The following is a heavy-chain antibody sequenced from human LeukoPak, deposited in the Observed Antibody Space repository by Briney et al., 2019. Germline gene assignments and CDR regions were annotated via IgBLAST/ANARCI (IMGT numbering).Heavy chain of an antibody. J-gene: IGHJ3*02. CDR1: GFTFDDYA. D-gene: IGHD2-2*01. CDR3: AKDRFSRGDIVVVPAATAFDI. CDR2: ISWNSGSI. V-gene: IGHV3-9*03. Sequence: GGSLRLSCAASGFTFDDYAMHWVRQAPGKGLEWVSGISWNSGSIGYADSVKGRFTISRDNAKNSLYLQMNSLRAEDMALYYCAKDRFSRGDIVVVPAATAFDIWGQGTMVTVSS.